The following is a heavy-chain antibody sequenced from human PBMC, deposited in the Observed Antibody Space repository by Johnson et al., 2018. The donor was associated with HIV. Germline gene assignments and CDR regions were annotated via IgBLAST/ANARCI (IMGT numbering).Heavy chain of an antibody. CDR3: ARDRRYYGSGSYGGAFDI. CDR1: GFTFDDYG. J-gene: IGHJ3*02. Sequence: HVQLVESGGGVVRPGGSLRLSCAASGFTFDDYGMSWVRQAPGKGLEWVSYITGSGTVVYYADSVKGRFTISRDNAKNSLYLQMNSLRAEDTALYYCARDRRYYGSGSYGGAFDIWGQGTMVTVSS. V-gene: IGHV3-11*01. CDR2: ITGSGTVV. D-gene: IGHD3-10*01.